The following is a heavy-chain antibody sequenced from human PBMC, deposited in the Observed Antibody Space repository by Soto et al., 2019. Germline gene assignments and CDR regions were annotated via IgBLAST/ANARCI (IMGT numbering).Heavy chain of an antibody. CDR1: GFTFSSYG. CDR2: IWYDGSNK. D-gene: IGHD2-15*01. CDR3: ARDYCSGGSCYSVGQG. V-gene: IGHV3-33*01. Sequence: ESGGGVVQPGRSLRLSCAASGFTFSSYGMHWVRQAPGKGLEWVAVIWYDGSNKYYADSVKGRFTISRDNSKNTLYLQMNSLRAEDTAVYYCARDYCSGGSCYSVGQGWGQGTLVTVSS. J-gene: IGHJ4*02.